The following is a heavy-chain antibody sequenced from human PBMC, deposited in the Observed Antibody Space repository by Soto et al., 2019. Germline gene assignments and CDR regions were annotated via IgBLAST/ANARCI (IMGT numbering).Heavy chain of an antibody. Sequence: QVQLQESGPGLVKPSQTLSLTCTVSGGSISSGDYYWSWIRQPPGKGLEWIGYISYSGGTYYNPSLKSRVTISVDTSKNQFSLKLSSVTAADTAVYYCARDPVDGDYFDYWGQGTLVTVSS. D-gene: IGHD4-17*01. CDR3: ARDPVDGDYFDY. J-gene: IGHJ4*02. CDR1: GGSISSGDYY. V-gene: IGHV4-30-4*01. CDR2: ISYSGGT.